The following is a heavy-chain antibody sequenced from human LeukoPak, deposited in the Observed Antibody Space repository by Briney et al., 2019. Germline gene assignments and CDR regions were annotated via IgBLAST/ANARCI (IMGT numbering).Heavy chain of an antibody. V-gene: IGHV4-4*07. Sequence: SETLSLTCTVSGGSISSYYWSWIRQPAGKGLEWVGRIYTSGSTNYNPSLKSRVTMSIDTPKHQFSLKLSSVTAADTAVYYCARVGYNWNLWFDFWGQGTTVTVSS. D-gene: IGHD1-7*01. J-gene: IGHJ3*01. CDR3: ARVGYNWNLWFDF. CDR1: GGSISSYY. CDR2: IYTSGST.